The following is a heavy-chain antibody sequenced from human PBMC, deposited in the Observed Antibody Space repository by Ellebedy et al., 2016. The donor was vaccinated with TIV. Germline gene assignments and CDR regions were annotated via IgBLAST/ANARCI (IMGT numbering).Heavy chain of an antibody. CDR2: ISAYNGNT. Sequence: ASVKVSCXASGYTFSTHGISWVRQAPGQGLEWMGWISAYNGNTNYAQKFQGRVTMTTDTSTNTAYMELRSLRSDDTAVYYCARTTGHSITMILLVIYDVDVWGQGTTVTVSS. D-gene: IGHD3-22*01. V-gene: IGHV1-18*01. J-gene: IGHJ6*02. CDR3: ARTTGHSITMILLVIYDVDV. CDR1: GYTFSTHG.